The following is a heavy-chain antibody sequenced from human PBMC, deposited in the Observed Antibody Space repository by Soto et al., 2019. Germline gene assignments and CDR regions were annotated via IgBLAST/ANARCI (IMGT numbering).Heavy chain of an antibody. CDR3: ARGYGYSSSHGKYYYYYGMDV. V-gene: IGHV4-34*01. Sequence: QVQLQQWGAGLLKPSETLSLTCAVYGGSFSGYYWSWIRQPPGKGLEWIGEINHSGSTNYNPSLKSRVTISVDTSKNQFSLKLSSVTAADTAVYYCARGYGYSSSHGKYYYYYGMDVWGQGTTVTVSS. J-gene: IGHJ6*02. CDR1: GGSFSGYY. D-gene: IGHD6-13*01. CDR2: INHSGST.